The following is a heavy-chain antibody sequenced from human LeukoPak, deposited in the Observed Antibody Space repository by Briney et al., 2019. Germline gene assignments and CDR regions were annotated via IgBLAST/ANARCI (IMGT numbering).Heavy chain of an antibody. CDR1: GGTFSSYA. V-gene: IGHV1-69*05. CDR3: ARDSPYCSGGSCFRFDP. D-gene: IGHD2-15*01. J-gene: IGHJ5*02. Sequence: SVEASCKASGGTFSSYAINWVRQAPGQGREWMGRIIPIFGTANYAQKFQGRVTITTDESTSTAYMELSSLRSEDTAVYYCARDSPYCSGGSCFRFDPWGQGTLVTVSS. CDR2: IIPIFGTA.